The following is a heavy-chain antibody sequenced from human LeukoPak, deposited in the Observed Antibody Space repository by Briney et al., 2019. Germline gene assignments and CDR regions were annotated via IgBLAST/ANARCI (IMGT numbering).Heavy chain of an antibody. V-gene: IGHV5-51*01. Sequence: GESLKISCKGSGYSFTSYWIGWVRQMPGKGLEWMGIIYPGDSDTRYSPSFQGQVTISADKSISTAYLQWSSLKASDTAMYYCARLGNYYYYYYGMGVWGQGTTVTVSS. J-gene: IGHJ6*02. CDR3: ARLGNYYYYYYGMGV. CDR1: GYSFTSYW. CDR2: IYPGDSDT. D-gene: IGHD4-11*01.